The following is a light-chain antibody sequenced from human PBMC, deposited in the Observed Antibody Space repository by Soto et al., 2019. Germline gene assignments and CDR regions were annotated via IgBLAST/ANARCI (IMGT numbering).Light chain of an antibody. CDR3: QQYATKPRT. J-gene: IGKJ2*01. CDR2: GAS. Sequence: EIVLTQSPGTLSLSPGERATLSCRASQSVNNNYLAWYQHRLGQAPRLLIHGASNRATGIPDRFSGSGSGTDFILTISSLEPEDFALYYCQQYATKPRTFGQGTKLEIK. V-gene: IGKV3-20*01. CDR1: QSVNNNY.